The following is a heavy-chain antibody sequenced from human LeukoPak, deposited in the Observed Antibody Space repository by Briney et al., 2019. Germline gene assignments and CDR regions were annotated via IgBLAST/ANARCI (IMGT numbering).Heavy chain of an antibody. CDR1: GFTFDDYG. J-gene: IGHJ4*02. CDR2: INWSGGST. V-gene: IGHV3-20*04. CDR3: AKDGGSLNFDY. Sequence: GGSLRLSCAASGFTFDDYGMSWVRQAPGKGLEWVSGINWSGGSTGYADSVKGRFTISRDNSKNTLYLQMNSLRAEDTAVYYCAKDGGSLNFDYWGQGTLVTVSS. D-gene: IGHD1-26*01.